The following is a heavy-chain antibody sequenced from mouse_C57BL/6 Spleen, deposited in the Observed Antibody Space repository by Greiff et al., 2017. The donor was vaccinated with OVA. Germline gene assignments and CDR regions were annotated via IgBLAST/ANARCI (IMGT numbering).Heavy chain of an antibody. D-gene: IGHD1-1*01. CDR2: IYPGSGST. CDR3: ARYYYGSSYEYYAMDY. V-gene: IGHV1-55*01. Sequence: VQLQQPGAELVKPGASVKMSCKASGYTFTSYWITWVKQRPGQGLEWIGDIYPGSGSTNYNEKFKSKATLTVDTSSSTAYMQLSSLTSEDSAVYYCARYYYGSSYEYYAMDYWGQGTSVTVSS. J-gene: IGHJ4*01. CDR1: GYTFTSYW.